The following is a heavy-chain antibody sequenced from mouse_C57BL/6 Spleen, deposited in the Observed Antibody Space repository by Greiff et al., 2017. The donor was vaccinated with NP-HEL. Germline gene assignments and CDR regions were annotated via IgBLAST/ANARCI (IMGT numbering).Heavy chain of an antibody. Sequence: EVKLEESGGGLVKPGGSLKLSCAASGFTFSDYGMHWVRQAPEKGLEWVAYISSGSSTIYYADTVKGRFTISRDNAKNTLFLQMTSLRSEDTAMYYCAREELRRAMDYWGQGTSVTVSS. V-gene: IGHV5-17*01. CDR1: GFTFSDYG. J-gene: IGHJ4*01. CDR3: AREELRRAMDY. D-gene: IGHD2-4*01. CDR2: ISSGSSTI.